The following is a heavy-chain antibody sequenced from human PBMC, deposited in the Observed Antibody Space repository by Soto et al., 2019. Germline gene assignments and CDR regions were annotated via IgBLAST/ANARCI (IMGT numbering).Heavy chain of an antibody. CDR3: AKDRPPYYDILTGPPPHDAFDI. Sequence: EVQLLESGGGLVQPGGSLGLSCAASGFTFSSYAMSWVRQAPGKGLEWVSAISGSGGSTYYADSVKGRFTISRDNSKNTLYLQMNSLRAEDTAVYYCAKDRPPYYDILTGPPPHDAFDIWGQGTMVTVSS. CDR1: GFTFSSYA. D-gene: IGHD3-9*01. V-gene: IGHV3-23*01. CDR2: ISGSGGST. J-gene: IGHJ3*02.